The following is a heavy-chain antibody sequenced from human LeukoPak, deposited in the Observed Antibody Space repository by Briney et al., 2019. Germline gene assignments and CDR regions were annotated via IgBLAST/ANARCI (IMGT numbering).Heavy chain of an antibody. V-gene: IGHV4-38-2*01. CDR1: GYSISSGNS. D-gene: IGHD2-15*01. CDR2: IYHSGST. CDR3: ARGILI. J-gene: IGHJ1*01. Sequence: KPSETLSLTCAVSGYSISSGNSWGWIRQPPGKGLEWIGNIYHSGSTSYNPSLKSRATISVDTSKNQFSLKVSSVSPADTAVYFCARGILIWSQGTLVTVSS.